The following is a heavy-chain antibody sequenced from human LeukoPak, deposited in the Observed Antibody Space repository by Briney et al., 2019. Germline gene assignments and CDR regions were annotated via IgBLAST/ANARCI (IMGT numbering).Heavy chain of an antibody. D-gene: IGHD5-18*01. CDR1: GYSFTSYW. CDR3: ARRGYSYGEYYYYYYMDV. Sequence: GESLKISCKGSGYSFTSYWIGWVRQMPGKGLEWMGIIYPGDSDTRYSPSFQGQVTISADKSISTAYLQWSSLKASDTAMYYCARRGYSYGEYYYYYYMDVWGKGTTVTVSS. CDR2: IYPGDSDT. V-gene: IGHV5-51*01. J-gene: IGHJ6*03.